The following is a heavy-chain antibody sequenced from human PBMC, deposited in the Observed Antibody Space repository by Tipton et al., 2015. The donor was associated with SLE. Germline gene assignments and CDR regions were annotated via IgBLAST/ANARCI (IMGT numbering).Heavy chain of an antibody. CDR1: GFTFSGYG. CDR3: TTGGRGFFDY. V-gene: IGHV3-15*01. CDR2: IKSKTDGGTT. J-gene: IGHJ4*02. Sequence: SLRLSCAASGFTFSGYGMRWVRQAPGKGLEWVGRIKSKTDGGTTDYAAPVKGRFTISRDDSKNTLYLQMNSLKTEDTAVYYCTTGGRGFFDYWGQGTLVTVSS. D-gene: IGHD3-10*01.